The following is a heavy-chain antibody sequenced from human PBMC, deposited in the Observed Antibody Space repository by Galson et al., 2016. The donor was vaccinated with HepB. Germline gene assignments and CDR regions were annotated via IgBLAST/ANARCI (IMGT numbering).Heavy chain of an antibody. CDR1: GGSFSGYY. CDR2: INHSGST. D-gene: IGHD3-10*01. J-gene: IGHJ4*02. CDR3: ARGARQVLWFREFPLEY. V-gene: IGHV4-34*01. Sequence: SETLSLTCAVYGGSFSGYYWSWIRQPPGKGLEWIGEINHSGSTNYNPSLKSRVTISVDTSKNQFSLKLISVPAADTAVYYCARGARQVLWFREFPLEYWCQGTLVTVSS.